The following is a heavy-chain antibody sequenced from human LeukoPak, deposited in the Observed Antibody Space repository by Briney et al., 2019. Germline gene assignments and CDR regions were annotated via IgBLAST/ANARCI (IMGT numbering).Heavy chain of an antibody. CDR3: ARDTSSGWSTY. V-gene: IGHV3-53*01. CDR1: GFTVSNNY. Sequence: PGGSLRLSCVVSGFTVSNNYMTWVRQAPGKGLEWVSVIYSGGSTYYADSVKGRFTISRDNSKNTLYLQMNSLRPEDTAVYYCARDTSSGWSTYWGQGTLVIVSS. D-gene: IGHD6-19*01. J-gene: IGHJ4*02. CDR2: IYSGGST.